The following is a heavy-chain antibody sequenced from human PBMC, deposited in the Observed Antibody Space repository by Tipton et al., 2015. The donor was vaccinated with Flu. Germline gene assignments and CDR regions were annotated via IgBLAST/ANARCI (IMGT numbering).Heavy chain of an antibody. Sequence: GSLRLSCAASGFTFSSYWMSWVRQAPGKGLEWVANIKQDGSDKYYVDSVKGRFTISRDNAKNSLYLQMNGLRAEDTAVYYCARVPMRRYYGSGRGAFDYWGQGTLVTVSS. V-gene: IGHV3-7*01. CDR2: IKQDGSDK. J-gene: IGHJ4*02. CDR3: ARVPMRRYYGSGRGAFDY. D-gene: IGHD3-10*01. CDR1: GFTFSSYW.